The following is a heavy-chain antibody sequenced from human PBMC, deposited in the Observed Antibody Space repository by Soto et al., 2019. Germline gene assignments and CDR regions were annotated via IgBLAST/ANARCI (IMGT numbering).Heavy chain of an antibody. CDR1: GFTFSSYE. J-gene: IGHJ4*02. D-gene: IGHD3-10*01. Sequence: GGSLKLSCEASGFTFSSYEMNWVRQAPGKGLEWVSYISSSGSTIYYADSVKGRFTISRDNAKNSLYPQMNSLRAEDTAVYYCARLAFSYYGSGSIFDYWGQGTLVTVSS. CDR2: ISSSGSTI. CDR3: ARLAFSYYGSGSIFDY. V-gene: IGHV3-48*03.